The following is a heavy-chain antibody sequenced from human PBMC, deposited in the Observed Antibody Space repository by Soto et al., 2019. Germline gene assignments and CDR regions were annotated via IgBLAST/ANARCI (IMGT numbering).Heavy chain of an antibody. J-gene: IGHJ4*02. V-gene: IGHV3-23*01. Sequence: GRSLRLSCAASGFTFSNLAMSRVRQAPGKGLEWVSLVSATAGTTYYKDSVKGRFTISRDNSRNTVYLQMNSLRADDTAVYYCAKDRLAGGFDYWGQGTLVTVSS. D-gene: IGHD3-16*01. CDR3: AKDRLAGGFDY. CDR2: VSATAGTT. CDR1: GFTFSNLA.